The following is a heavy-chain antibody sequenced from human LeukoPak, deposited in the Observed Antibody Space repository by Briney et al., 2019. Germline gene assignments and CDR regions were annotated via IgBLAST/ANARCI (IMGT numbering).Heavy chain of an antibody. V-gene: IGHV1-18*01. Sequence: ASVKVSCKASGYTFTSYGISWVRQAPGQGLEWMGWISADNGNTNYAQKVQGRVTMTTDTSTSTAYMELRSLRSDDTAVYYCARDRSNYYDSGSRSNWFDPWGQGTLVTVSS. J-gene: IGHJ5*02. CDR2: ISADNGNT. CDR3: ARDRSNYYDSGSRSNWFDP. CDR1: GYTFTSYG. D-gene: IGHD3-10*01.